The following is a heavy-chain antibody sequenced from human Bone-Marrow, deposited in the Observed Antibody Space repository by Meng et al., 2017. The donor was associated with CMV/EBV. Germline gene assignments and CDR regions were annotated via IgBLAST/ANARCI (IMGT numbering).Heavy chain of an antibody. Sequence: YYWSWIRQPPGKGLEWIGEINHRGSTNYNPSLKSRVTISVDTSKNQFSLKLSSVTAADTAVYYCARIIRRRDIVVVPATHPEGWFDPWGQGTLVTVSS. D-gene: IGHD2-2*01. J-gene: IGHJ5*02. CDR2: INHRGST. V-gene: IGHV4-34*01. CDR3: ARIIRRRDIVVVPATHPEGWFDP. CDR1: YY.